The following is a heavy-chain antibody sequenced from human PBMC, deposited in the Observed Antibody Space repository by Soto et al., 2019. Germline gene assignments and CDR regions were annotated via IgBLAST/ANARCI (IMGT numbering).Heavy chain of an antibody. CDR2: INPNSGDT. CDR3: ARAEGNLLSIDY. CDR1: GYTFTGYY. J-gene: IGHJ4*02. D-gene: IGHD3-10*01. V-gene: IGHV1-2*02. Sequence: QVQLVQSGAEVKKPGASVKVSCKASGYTFTGYYMHWVRQAPGQGLEWMGWINPNSGDTNYAQKFQGRVTMTRDTSISTAYMELSRLRSDDTAVYYCARAEGNLLSIDYWGQGTLVTVSS.